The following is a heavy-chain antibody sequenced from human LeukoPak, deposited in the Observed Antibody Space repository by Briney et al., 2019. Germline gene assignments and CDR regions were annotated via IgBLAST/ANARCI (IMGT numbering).Heavy chain of an antibody. J-gene: IGHJ4*02. V-gene: IGHV3-21*01. D-gene: IGHD6-13*01. Sequence: GGSLRLSCAASGFTFSSYSMNWVRQAPGKGLEWVSSISSSSSYIYYADSVKDRFTISRDNAKNSLYLQMNSLRAEDTAVYYCARARVAAAGSIPDYWGQGTLVTVSS. CDR1: GFTFSSYS. CDR3: ARARVAAAGSIPDY. CDR2: ISSSSSYI.